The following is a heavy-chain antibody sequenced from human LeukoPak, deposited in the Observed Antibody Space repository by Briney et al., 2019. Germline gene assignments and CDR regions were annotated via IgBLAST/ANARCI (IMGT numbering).Heavy chain of an antibody. CDR2: YDLEGGKT. J-gene: IGHJ3*02. CDR1: VYSLTNFA. V-gene: IGHV1-24*01. CDR3: AIATRFDASDI. Sequence: SVTVSFTCSVYSLTNFAVHWVRQARGKGREWMGGYDLEGGKTVYEQKFQGRVTMTEGMDTAYMDLSSLKSEDTAVYYCAIATRFDASDIWGPGTLVTVSS.